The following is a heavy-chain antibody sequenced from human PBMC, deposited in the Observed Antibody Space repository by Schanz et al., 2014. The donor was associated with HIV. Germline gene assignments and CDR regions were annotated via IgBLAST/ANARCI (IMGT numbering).Heavy chain of an antibody. CDR3: ARDVQPLYGMDV. V-gene: IGHV1-69*04. D-gene: IGHD5-18*01. CDR1: GGTFSSYA. J-gene: IGHJ6*02. CDR2: IIPILGGA. Sequence: QVQLVQSGAEVKKPGSSVKVSCKASGGTFSSYAISWVRQAPGQGLEWMGDIIPILGGANYAQKFQGRVTITVDKSTSTVYMELIGLRSEDTAIYYCARDVQPLYGMDVWGQGTTVTVSS.